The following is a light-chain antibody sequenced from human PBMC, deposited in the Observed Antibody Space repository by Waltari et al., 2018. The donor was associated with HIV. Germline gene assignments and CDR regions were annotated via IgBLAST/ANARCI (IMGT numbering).Light chain of an antibody. J-gene: IGKJ4*01. CDR1: QRLPHT. V-gene: IGKV3-15*01. CDR3: QQYDNWPPLT. Sequence: DIVMTQSPAALSVSPGVTVTLSCAATQRLPHTFAWYQRKPGQAPRLLVYDAASRASGVPARFSGSGSGTGYTLTISSLESEDSAIYYCQQYDNWPPLTFGGGTKVESK. CDR2: DAA.